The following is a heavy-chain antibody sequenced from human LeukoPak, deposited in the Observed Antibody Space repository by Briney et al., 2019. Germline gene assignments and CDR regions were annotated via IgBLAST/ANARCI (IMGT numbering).Heavy chain of an antibody. J-gene: IGHJ4*02. CDR2: INPHSGGT. D-gene: IGHD6-19*01. V-gene: IGHV1-2*02. CDR1: GYTFTGYY. Sequence: ASVKVSCKASGYTFTGYYMHWVRQAPGQGLEWMGWINPHSGGTNYAQKFQGRVTMTRDTSISTAYMELSRLRSDDTAVYYCARVRWGSSGYDYWGQGTLVTVSS. CDR3: ARVRWGSSGYDY.